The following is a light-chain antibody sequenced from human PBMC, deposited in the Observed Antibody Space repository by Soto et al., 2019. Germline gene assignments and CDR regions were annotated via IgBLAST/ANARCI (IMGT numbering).Light chain of an antibody. CDR3: QQYGSSPPIT. Sequence: EIVLTQSPGTLSLSPGERATLSCRASQSVSSSYLAWYQQKPGQAPRLLIYGASSRATGIPDRFSGSGSGTEFTLTISRLGPEDFAVYYCQQYGSSPPITFGQGTRLEIK. CDR1: QSVSSSY. V-gene: IGKV3-20*01. J-gene: IGKJ5*01. CDR2: GAS.